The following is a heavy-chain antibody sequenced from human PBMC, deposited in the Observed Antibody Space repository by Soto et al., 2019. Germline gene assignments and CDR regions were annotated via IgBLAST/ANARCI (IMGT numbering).Heavy chain of an antibody. CDR1: GGSISSSSYY. CDR2: IYYSGST. D-gene: IGHD6-13*01. V-gene: IGHV4-39*01. CDR3: ARQLRLTIAAAGTLGY. J-gene: IGHJ4*02. Sequence: QLQLQESGPGLVKPSETLSLTCTVSGGSISSSSYYWGWIRQPPGKGLEWIGSIYYSGSTYYNPSLKSRVTISVDTSKNQFSLKLSSVNAADTAVYYCARQLRLTIAAAGTLGYWGQGTLVTVSS.